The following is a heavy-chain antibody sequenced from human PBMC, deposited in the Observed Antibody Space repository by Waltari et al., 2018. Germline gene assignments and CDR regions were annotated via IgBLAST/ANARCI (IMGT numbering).Heavy chain of an antibody. V-gene: IGHV4-39*01. J-gene: IGHJ4*02. D-gene: IGHD6-19*01. CDR2: IYYSGST. CDR1: GCSISSSSYY. CDR3: ASLGQWLVD. Sequence: LQLQESGPGLVKPSATLSLTCTVSGCSISSSSYYWGWIRQPPGKGLEWIGSIYYSGSTYYNPSLKSRVTISVDTSKNQFSLKLSSVTAADTAVYYCASLGQWLVDWGQGTLVTVSS.